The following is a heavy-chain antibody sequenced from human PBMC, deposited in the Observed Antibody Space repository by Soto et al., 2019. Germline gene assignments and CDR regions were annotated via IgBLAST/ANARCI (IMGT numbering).Heavy chain of an antibody. D-gene: IGHD5-12*01. CDR3: ARDPGDGYTPGS. Sequence: QVQLVQSGAEVKKPGSSVKVSCKASGGTFSSYTISWVRQAPGQGLEWMGRIIPILGIANYAQKFQGRVTITADKSTSTAYMELSSLRSEDTAVYYCARDPGDGYTPGSWGQGTLVTVSS. V-gene: IGHV1-69*08. CDR1: GGTFSSYT. J-gene: IGHJ5*02. CDR2: IIPILGIA.